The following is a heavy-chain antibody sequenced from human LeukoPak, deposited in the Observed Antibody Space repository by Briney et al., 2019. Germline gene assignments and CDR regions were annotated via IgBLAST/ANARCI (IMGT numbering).Heavy chain of an antibody. CDR3: ARAPTESSSWSLYYYYYGMDV. CDR2: IYYSGSA. J-gene: IGHJ6*02. Sequence: SETLSLTCTVSGGSVSSGSYYWGWIRQPPGKGLEWIGYIYYSGSANYNPSLKSRVTISVDTSKNQFSLKLSSVTAADTAVYYCARAPTESSSWSLYYYYYGMDVWGQGTTVTVSS. D-gene: IGHD6-13*01. V-gene: IGHV4-61*01. CDR1: GGSVSSGSYY.